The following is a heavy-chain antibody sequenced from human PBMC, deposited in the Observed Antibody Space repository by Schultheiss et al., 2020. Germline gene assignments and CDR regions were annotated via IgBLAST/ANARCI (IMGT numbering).Heavy chain of an antibody. CDR1: GGSISSGSYY. Sequence: SETLSLTCTVSGGSISSGSYYWSWIRQPAGKGLEWIGRIYTSGSTNYNPSLKSRVTISVDTSKNQFSLKLSSVTAADTAVYYCARDGQANGWYEWFDPWGQGTLVTVSS. V-gene: IGHV4-61*02. CDR3: ARDGQANGWYEWFDP. CDR2: IYTSGST. D-gene: IGHD6-19*01. J-gene: IGHJ5*02.